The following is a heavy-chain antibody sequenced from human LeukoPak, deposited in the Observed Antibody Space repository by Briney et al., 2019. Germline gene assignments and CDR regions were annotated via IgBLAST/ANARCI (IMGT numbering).Heavy chain of an antibody. CDR2: VDHTGST. CDR3: ARSLYYYGSDSFDI. CDR1: DDSITMYY. J-gene: IGHJ3*02. D-gene: IGHD3-10*01. V-gene: IGHV4-59*01. Sequence: SETLSLTCSVSDDSITMYYWTWIRQPPGKGLEWIGYVDHTGSTNFNPSLNGRVSISRDTTKNLFSLKLRSVTAADTAVYYCARSLYYYGSDSFDIWGQGTMVTVSS.